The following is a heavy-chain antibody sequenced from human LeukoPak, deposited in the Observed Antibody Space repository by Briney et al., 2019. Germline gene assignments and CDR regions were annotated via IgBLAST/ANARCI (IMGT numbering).Heavy chain of an antibody. CDR3: ARVGRSGWTVDY. V-gene: IGHV3-48*04. J-gene: IGHJ4*02. D-gene: IGHD6-19*01. CDR1: GFAFSTYS. Sequence: GGSLRLSCAASGFAFSTYSIDWVRQAPGKGLEWVSYISSSSSNIYYADSVKGRFTISRDNAKNSLHLQMNSLGAEDTAVYSCARVGRSGWTVDYWGQGTLVTVSS. CDR2: ISSSSSNI.